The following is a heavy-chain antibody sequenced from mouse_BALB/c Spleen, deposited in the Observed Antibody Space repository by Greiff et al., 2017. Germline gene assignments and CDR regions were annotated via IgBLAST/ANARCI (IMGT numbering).Heavy chain of an antibody. CDR1: GFSLTSYG. J-gene: IGHJ3*01. CDR2: IWSGGST. V-gene: IGHV2-2*02. Sequence: QVQLQQSGPGLVQPSQSLSITCTVSGFSLTSYGVHWVRQSPGKGLEWLGVIWSGGSTAYNAAFISRLSISKDNSKSQVFFKMNSLQANDTAIYYCARKGVYYGYDGFAYWGQGTLVTVSA. CDR3: ARKGVYYGYDGFAY. D-gene: IGHD2-2*01.